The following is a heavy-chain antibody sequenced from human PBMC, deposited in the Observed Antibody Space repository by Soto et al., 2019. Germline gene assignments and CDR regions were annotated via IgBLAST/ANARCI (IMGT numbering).Heavy chain of an antibody. CDR2: ISAYNGNT. CDR3: ARESSGCYVGVNYYGMDV. D-gene: IGHD6-19*01. V-gene: IGHV1-18*01. J-gene: IGHJ6*02. CDR1: GYTFTSYG. Sequence: ASVKVSCKASGYTFTSYGISWVRQAPGQGLEWMGWISAYNGNTNYAQKLQGRVTMTTDTSTSTAYMELRSLRSDDTAVYYCARESSGCYVGVNYYGMDVWGQGTTVTVS.